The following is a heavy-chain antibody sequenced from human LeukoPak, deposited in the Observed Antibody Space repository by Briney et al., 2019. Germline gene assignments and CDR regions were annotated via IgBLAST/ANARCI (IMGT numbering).Heavy chain of an antibody. J-gene: IGHJ4*02. Sequence: ASVKVSCKASGYTFTSYDINWVRQAPGQGLEWMGWINPNSGGTNYAQKFQGRVTTTRDTSISTAYMELSRLRSDDTAVYYCARVLRFGFSGEPTFDYWGQGTLVTVSS. V-gene: IGHV1-2*02. CDR2: INPNSGGT. CDR3: ARVLRFGFSGEPTFDY. CDR1: GYTFTSYD. D-gene: IGHD2/OR15-2a*01.